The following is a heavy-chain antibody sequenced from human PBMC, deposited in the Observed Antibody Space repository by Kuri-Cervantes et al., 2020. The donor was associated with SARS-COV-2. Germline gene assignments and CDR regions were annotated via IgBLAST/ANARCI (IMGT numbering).Heavy chain of an antibody. CDR1: GYTFTSYD. J-gene: IGHJ6*02. D-gene: IGHD3-16*01. CDR2: MNPNSGNT. V-gene: IGHV1-8*01. Sequence: ASVKVSCKASGYTFTSYDINWVRQATGQGLEWMGWMNPNSGNTGYAQKFQGRVTMTTDTSTSTAYMELRSLRSDDTAVYYCARGEGGSGSYGMDVWGQGTTVTVSS. CDR3: ARGEGGSGSYGMDV.